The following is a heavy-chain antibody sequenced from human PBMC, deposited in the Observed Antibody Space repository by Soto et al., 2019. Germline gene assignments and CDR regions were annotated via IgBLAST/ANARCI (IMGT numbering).Heavy chain of an antibody. J-gene: IGHJ6*03. CDR3: ARLPYSFPYYYYYMDV. Sequence: SETLSLTCTVSGGSISSSSYYWGWIRQPPGKGLEWIGSIYYSGSTYYNPSLKSRVTISVDTSKNQFSLKLSSVTAADTAVYYCARLPYSFPYYYYYMDVWGKGTTVTVSS. CDR2: IYYSGST. V-gene: IGHV4-39*01. D-gene: IGHD5-12*01. CDR1: GGSISSSSYY.